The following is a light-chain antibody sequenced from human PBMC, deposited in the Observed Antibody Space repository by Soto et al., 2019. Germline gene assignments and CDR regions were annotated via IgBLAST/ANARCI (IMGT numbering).Light chain of an antibody. J-gene: IGLJ3*02. CDR2: GND. CDR3: ATWSDSLKGWV. CDR1: SSDIGSNS. Sequence: QSVLTQPPSASRTPGQRVTIPCSGSSSDIGSNSVNWYQQLPGAAPRLLIYGNDHRPSGVPDRFSASKSGTSASLAISGLRSEDEAFYYCATWSDSLKGWVFGGGTKLTAL. V-gene: IGLV1-44*01.